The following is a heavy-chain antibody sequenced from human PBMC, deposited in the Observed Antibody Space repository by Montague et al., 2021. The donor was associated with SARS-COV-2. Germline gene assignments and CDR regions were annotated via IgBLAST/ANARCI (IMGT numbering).Heavy chain of an antibody. CDR1: GASFSGYY. CDR3: ASGEFFYYGSGNYYRSALDD. V-gene: IGHV4-34*12. J-gene: IGHJ6*02. CDR2: VIHSGTT. Sequence: SETLSLTCHVYGASFSGYYWSWVRQSPGKGLEWIGEVIHSGTTNXNPSLKGRVTISIDSSNDRFSLRLTSLTVADTGVYYCASGEFFYYGSGNYYRSALDDWGQGTTVTVSS. D-gene: IGHD3-10*01.